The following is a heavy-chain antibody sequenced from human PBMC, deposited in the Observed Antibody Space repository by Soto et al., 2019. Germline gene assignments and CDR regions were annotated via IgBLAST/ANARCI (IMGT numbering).Heavy chain of an antibody. CDR1: DGSVSSGSYY. Sequence: SETLSLTCTVSDGSVSSGSYYWSCIRQPPGKGLDWIGYIYYSGSTNYNPSLKSRVTISVDTSKNPFSLKLSSVTAADTAVYYCAREYTAMGTLSGYYYYGMDVWGQGTTVTVSS. CDR2: IYYSGST. J-gene: IGHJ6*02. CDR3: AREYTAMGTLSGYYYYGMDV. D-gene: IGHD5-18*01. V-gene: IGHV4-61*01.